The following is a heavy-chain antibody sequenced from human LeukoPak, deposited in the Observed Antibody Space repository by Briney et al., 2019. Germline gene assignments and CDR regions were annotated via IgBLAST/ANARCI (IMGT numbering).Heavy chain of an antibody. CDR1: GFTFSSYG. J-gene: IGHJ4*02. D-gene: IGHD6-19*01. CDR3: ATPPGIAVAGTDY. CDR2: ISYDGSNK. V-gene: IGHV3-30*03. Sequence: GGSLRLSCAASGFTFSSYGMHWVRQAPGKGLEWVAGISYDGSNKYYADSVKGRFTISRDNSKNTLYLQMNSLRAEDTAVYYCATPPGIAVAGTDYWGQGTLVTVSS.